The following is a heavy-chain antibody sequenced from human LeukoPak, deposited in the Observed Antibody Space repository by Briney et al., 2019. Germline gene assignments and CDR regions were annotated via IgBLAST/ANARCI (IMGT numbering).Heavy chain of an antibody. V-gene: IGHV3-48*03. Sequence: GGTLRLSCAASGFTFSSYELNWVCQAQGKGLEWVSYISSSGSTIYYADSVKGRFTISRDNAKNSLYLQMNSLRAEDTAVYYCARNRWFGRYHDFDYWGQGTLVTVSS. D-gene: IGHD3-10*01. CDR1: GFTFSSYE. CDR3: ARNRWFGRYHDFDY. J-gene: IGHJ4*02. CDR2: ISSSGSTI.